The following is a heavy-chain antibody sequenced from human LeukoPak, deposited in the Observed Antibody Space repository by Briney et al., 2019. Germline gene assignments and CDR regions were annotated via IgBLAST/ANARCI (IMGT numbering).Heavy chain of an antibody. CDR2: IYSSGST. J-gene: IGHJ4*02. CDR3: ARIFTDSSTYYSEY. V-gene: IGHV4-59*01. D-gene: IGHD3-22*01. CDR1: GGSISRSY. Sequence: SETLSLTCTVSGGSISRSYWSWIRQPPGKGLEWIGYIYSSGSTNYNPSLKSRVTISVDTSKNQFSLKLSSVTAADTAVYYCARIFTDSSTYYSEYWGQGTLLTVSS.